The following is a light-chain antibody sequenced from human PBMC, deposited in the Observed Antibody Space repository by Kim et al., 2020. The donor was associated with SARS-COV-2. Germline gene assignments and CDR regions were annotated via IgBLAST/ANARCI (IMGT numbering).Light chain of an antibody. CDR3: QAWDSRTGV. Sequence: GSPGQAASITCSGDKLGEKYACWYQQKPGQTPVLVMYQDNKRPSGIPERFSGSNSGNTATLTISGTQAMDEADYYCQAWDSRTGVFGGGTQLTVL. V-gene: IGLV3-1*01. CDR1: KLGEKY. J-gene: IGLJ2*01. CDR2: QDN.